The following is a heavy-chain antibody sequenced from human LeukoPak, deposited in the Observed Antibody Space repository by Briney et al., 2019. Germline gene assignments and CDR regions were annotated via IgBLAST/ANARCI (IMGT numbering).Heavy chain of an antibody. CDR2: IRSKAYGGTT. CDR1: GFTFGDYA. V-gene: IGHV3-49*03. Sequence: GRSLRLPCTASGFTFGDYAMSWFRQAPGKGLEWVGFIRSKAYGGTTEYAASVKGRFTISRDDSKSIAYLQMNSLKTEDTAVYYCTRAPYYYYYYMDVWGKGTTVTVSS. J-gene: IGHJ6*03. CDR3: TRAPYYYYYYMDV.